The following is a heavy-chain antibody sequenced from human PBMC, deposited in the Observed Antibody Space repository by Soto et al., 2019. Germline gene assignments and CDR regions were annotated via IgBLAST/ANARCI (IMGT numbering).Heavy chain of an antibody. Sequence: GASVKVSCKASGYTFTSYDINWVRQATGQGLEWMGWMNPNSGNTGYAQKFQGRVTMTRNTSISTAYMELSSLRSEDTAVYYCARDLMDPVHSPNSTSWGQGTLVTVSS. J-gene: IGHJ4*02. CDR1: GYTFTSYD. CDR2: MNPNSGNT. V-gene: IGHV1-8*01. CDR3: ARDLMDPVHSPNSTS. D-gene: IGHD6-6*01.